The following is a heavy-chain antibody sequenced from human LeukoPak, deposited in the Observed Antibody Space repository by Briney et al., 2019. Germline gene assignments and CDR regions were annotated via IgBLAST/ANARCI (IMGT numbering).Heavy chain of an antibody. J-gene: IGHJ4*02. V-gene: IGHV4-31*03. Sequence: PPQTLSLTCTVSGGSISSGGYYWTWIRQHPGKGLEWIGYIYYSGSTYYNPSLKSRITMSVDTSKSQFSLRLTSVTAADTAVYYCARGLNDYDYSNYAIDSWGPGTLVTVSS. D-gene: IGHD4-11*01. CDR2: IYYSGST. CDR3: ARGLNDYDYSNYAIDS. CDR1: GGSISSGGYY.